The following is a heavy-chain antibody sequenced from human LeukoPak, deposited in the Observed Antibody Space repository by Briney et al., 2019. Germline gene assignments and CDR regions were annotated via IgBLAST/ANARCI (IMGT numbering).Heavy chain of an antibody. V-gene: IGHV3-30-3*01. CDR2: ISYDGSNK. CDR1: GFTLSSYA. D-gene: IGHD3-22*01. J-gene: IGHJ3*02. Sequence: GGSLRLSCAASGFTLSSYAMHWVRQAPGKGLEWVAVISYDGSNKYYADSVKGRFTISRDNSKNTLYLQMNSLRAEDTAVYYCARDSYYYDSSGDAFDIWGQGTMVTVSS. CDR3: ARDSYYYDSSGDAFDI.